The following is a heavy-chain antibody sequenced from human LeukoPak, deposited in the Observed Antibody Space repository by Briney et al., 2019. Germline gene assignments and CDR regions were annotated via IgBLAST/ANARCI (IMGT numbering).Heavy chain of an antibody. CDR1: GFTVSSNY. CDR2: IYTGGRT. J-gene: IGHJ3*02. CDR3: ASNYYVTKAAFDI. Sequence: GGSLRLSCAASGFTVSSNYMSWVRQAPGKGLEWVSVIYTGGRTYYADSVKGRFTISRDKSKNMLYLQMNSLRAEDTAVYYCASNYYVTKAAFDIWGQGTMVTVSS. D-gene: IGHD3-10*02. V-gene: IGHV3-53*01.